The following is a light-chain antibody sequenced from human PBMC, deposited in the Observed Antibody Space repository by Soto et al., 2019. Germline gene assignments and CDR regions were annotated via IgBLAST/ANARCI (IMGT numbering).Light chain of an antibody. Sequence: DIQMTQSPSSLSASVGYRFTITCRASQGISTYLVWYQQKPGTVPKLLIFAASTLQSGVPSRFSGSGSGTDFTLTLSSLQPEDVATYYCQNYNGAPWTFGQGTKVEIK. CDR1: QGISTY. CDR3: QNYNGAPWT. CDR2: AAS. V-gene: IGKV1-27*01. J-gene: IGKJ1*01.